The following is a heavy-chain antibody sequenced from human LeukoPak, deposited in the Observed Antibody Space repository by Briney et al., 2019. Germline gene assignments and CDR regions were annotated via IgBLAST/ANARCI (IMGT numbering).Heavy chain of an antibody. Sequence: SETLSLTCAVSGGSISSSNWWSWVRQPPGKGLEWIGEIYHSGSTNYNPSLKSRVTISVDKSKNQFSLKLSSVTAADTAVYYCARDLYYDSSGYYQVGAFVIWGQGTMVTVSS. CDR3: ARDLYYDSSGYYQVGAFVI. V-gene: IGHV4-4*02. CDR1: GGSISSSNW. CDR2: IYHSGST. J-gene: IGHJ3*02. D-gene: IGHD3-22*01.